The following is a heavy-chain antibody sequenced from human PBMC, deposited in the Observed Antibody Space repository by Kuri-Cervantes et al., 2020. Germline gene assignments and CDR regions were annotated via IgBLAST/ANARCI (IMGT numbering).Heavy chain of an antibody. J-gene: IGHJ6*02. V-gene: IGHV1-2*02. D-gene: IGHD6-25*01. CDR3: ARPLSGYYYYGMDV. CDR2: INPNSGGT. Sequence: ASVKVSCKASGYTFTGYYMHWVRQAPGQGLEWMGWINPNSGGTNYAQKFQGRVTMTRDTSISTAYMELSRLRSDDTAVYYCARPLSGYYYYGMDVWGQGPTVTVSS. CDR1: GYTFTGYY.